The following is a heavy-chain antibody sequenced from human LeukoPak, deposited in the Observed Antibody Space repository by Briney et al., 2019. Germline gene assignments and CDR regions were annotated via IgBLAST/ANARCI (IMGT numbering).Heavy chain of an antibody. D-gene: IGHD6-19*01. Sequence: SVKVSCRASGGTFSSYAISWVRQAPGQGLEWMGRIIPIFGIANYAQKFQGRVTITADKSTSTAYMELSSLRSEDTAVYYCASDAGIAVAGRSLGGYWGQGTLVTVSS. V-gene: IGHV1-69*04. CDR3: ASDAGIAVAGRSLGGY. CDR1: GGTFSSYA. J-gene: IGHJ4*02. CDR2: IIPIFGIA.